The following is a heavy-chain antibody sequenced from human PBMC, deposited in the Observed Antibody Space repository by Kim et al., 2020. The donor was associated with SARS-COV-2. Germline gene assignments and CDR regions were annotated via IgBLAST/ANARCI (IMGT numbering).Heavy chain of an antibody. J-gene: IGHJ4*02. V-gene: IGHV3-74*01. CDR3: ARTRYYDFWSGYPYYFDY. D-gene: IGHD3-3*01. Sequence: KGRFTISRDNAKNTLYLQMNSLRAEDTAVYYCARTRYYDFWSGYPYYFDYWGQGTLVTVSS.